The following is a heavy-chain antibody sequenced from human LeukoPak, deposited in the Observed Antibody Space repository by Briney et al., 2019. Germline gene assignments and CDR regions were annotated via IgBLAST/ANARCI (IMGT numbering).Heavy chain of an antibody. D-gene: IGHD2-2*01. Sequence: PSDTLSLTCTVSGGSISSHYWSWIRQPPRKGLEWIGYIYFCGCTHHNPSLKSRVTISVDTSKNQFSLKLSAVPAADTAVYYCARAGSSTSSLPPAGDYYYYYYMDVWGKGTTVTVSS. CDR3: ARAGSSTSSLPPAGDYYYYYYMDV. J-gene: IGHJ6*03. V-gene: IGHV4-59*11. CDR1: GGSISSHY. CDR2: IYFCGCT.